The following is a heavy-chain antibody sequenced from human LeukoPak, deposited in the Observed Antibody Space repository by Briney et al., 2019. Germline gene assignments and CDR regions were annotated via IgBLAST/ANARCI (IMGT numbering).Heavy chain of an antibody. V-gene: IGHV3-73*01. J-gene: IGHJ5*02. CDR2: IDKKDNLYAT. D-gene: IGHD2-15*01. Sequence: GESLKISCAASGFTFSGSAVHWVRQSSGKGLEWVGHIDKKDNLYATAYAGSVKGRFTISRDDSKDTAFLHMDSLKTEDTALYYCTRDRGTYNWFDPWGQGTLVTVSS. CDR1: GFTFSGSA. CDR3: TRDRGTYNWFDP.